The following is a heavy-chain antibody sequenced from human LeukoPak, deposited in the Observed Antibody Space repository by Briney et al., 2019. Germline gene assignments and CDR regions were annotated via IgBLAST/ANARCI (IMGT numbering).Heavy chain of an antibody. J-gene: IGHJ4*02. V-gene: IGHV3-53*01. Sequence: GGSLRLSCAASGFTVSSNYMSWVRQAPGKGLEWLSVIYSGGSTYYADSVKGRFTISRDNSKNTLYLQMNSLIAEDTAVYYCAHVDTAMVNQYYFDYWGQGTLVTVSS. CDR2: IYSGGST. D-gene: IGHD5-18*01. CDR1: GFTVSSNY. CDR3: AHVDTAMVNQYYFDY.